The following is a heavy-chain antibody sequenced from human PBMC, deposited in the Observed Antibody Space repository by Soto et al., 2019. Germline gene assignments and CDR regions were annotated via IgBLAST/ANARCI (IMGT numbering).Heavy chain of an antibody. J-gene: IGHJ4*02. CDR1: GGSISSYY. D-gene: IGHD6-19*01. V-gene: IGHV4-4*07. CDR3: ARGSGWYGRHYFDY. Sequence: PSETLSLTCTVSGGSISSYYWSWIRQPAGKGLEWIGRIYTSGSTNYNPSLKSRVTMSVDTSKNQFSLKLSSVTAADTAVYYCARGSGWYGRHYFDYWGQGTLVTVSS. CDR2: IYTSGST.